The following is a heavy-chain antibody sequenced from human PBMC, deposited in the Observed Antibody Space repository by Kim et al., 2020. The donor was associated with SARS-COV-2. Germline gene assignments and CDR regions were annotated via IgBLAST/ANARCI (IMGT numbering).Heavy chain of an antibody. Sequence: ASLQGRFPSSRDNAENSLYLEMNSLSADDTAVYYCARVPVGASSWYYFDSWGQGTLVTVSS. J-gene: IGHJ4*02. V-gene: IGHV3-11*05. CDR3: ARVPVGASSWYYFDS. D-gene: IGHD6-13*01.